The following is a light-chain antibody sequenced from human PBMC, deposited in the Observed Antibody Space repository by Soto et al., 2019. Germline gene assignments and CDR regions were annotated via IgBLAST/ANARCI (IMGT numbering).Light chain of an antibody. Sequence: DIQMTQSPSTLSAFVGDRATITCRASQSINNWLAWYQQKPGKAPKLLIYDASSLESGVPSRFSGSGSGTEFTLSISSLQPDDCATYYCQQYKTYWTFGQGTKVDIK. V-gene: IGKV1-5*01. CDR1: QSINNW. CDR2: DAS. CDR3: QQYKTYWT. J-gene: IGKJ1*01.